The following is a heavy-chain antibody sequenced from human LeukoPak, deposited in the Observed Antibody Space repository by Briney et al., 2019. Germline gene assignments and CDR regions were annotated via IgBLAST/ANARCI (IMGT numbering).Heavy chain of an antibody. CDR2: IYYSGNT. Sequence: SETLSLTCTVSGGSISTYYWSWIWQPPGKGLEWIGHIYYSGNTRYNPSLKSRVTISVDTSKNQFSLKVSSVTAADTAVYYCARVQGQQLVEWFDPWGQGTLVTVSS. D-gene: IGHD6-13*01. CDR1: GGSISTYY. CDR3: ARVQGQQLVEWFDP. J-gene: IGHJ5*02. V-gene: IGHV4-59*01.